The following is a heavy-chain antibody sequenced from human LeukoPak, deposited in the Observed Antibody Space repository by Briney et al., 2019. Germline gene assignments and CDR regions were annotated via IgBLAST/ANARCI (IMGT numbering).Heavy chain of an antibody. D-gene: IGHD4-17*01. CDR3: ADLGDYAVG. CDR1: GFTFRNAW. J-gene: IGHJ4*02. V-gene: IGHV3-15*01. Sequence: GGSLRLSCAASGFTFRNAWMSWVRQAPGEGLEWVGRIKSRTDGGTIEYAVPLQGRFTISRDDSKNTLYLQINSLKPEDTAVYYCADLGDYAVGWGQGTLVTVSS. CDR2: IKSRTDGGTI.